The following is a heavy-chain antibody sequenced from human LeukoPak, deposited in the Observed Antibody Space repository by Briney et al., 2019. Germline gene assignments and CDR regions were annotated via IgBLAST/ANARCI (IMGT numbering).Heavy chain of an antibody. D-gene: IGHD4-17*01. V-gene: IGHV3-30*03. CDR2: ISYDGRNI. J-gene: IGHJ4*02. Sequence: GGSLRLSCAASGFTFNNYGMHWVRQAPGKGLEWVAVISYDGRNIHYPDSVKGRFTISRDNSKNTLYLQMNSLRAEDTAVYYCARDGAYGDPYFDYWGQGTLVTVSS. CDR1: GFTFNNYG. CDR3: ARDGAYGDPYFDY.